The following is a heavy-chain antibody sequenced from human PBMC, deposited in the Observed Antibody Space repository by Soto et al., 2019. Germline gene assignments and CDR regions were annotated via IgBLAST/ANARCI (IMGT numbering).Heavy chain of an antibody. D-gene: IGHD5-18*01. J-gene: IGHJ6*03. Sequence: ASVKVSCKASGYTFTSYGISWVRQAPGQGLEWMGWISAYNGNTNYAQKLQGRVTMTTDTSTSTAYMELRSLRSDDTAVYYCARDTQLWSPPDPPTLLYYYMDVWGKGTTVTVSS. CDR3: ARDTQLWSPPDPPTLLYYYMDV. CDR2: ISAYNGNT. CDR1: GYTFTSYG. V-gene: IGHV1-18*01.